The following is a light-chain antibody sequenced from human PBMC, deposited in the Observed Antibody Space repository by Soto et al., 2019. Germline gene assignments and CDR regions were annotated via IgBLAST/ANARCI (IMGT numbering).Light chain of an antibody. J-gene: IGKJ2*01. CDR1: QDIRKD. Sequence: IQMTQSPSTLSATAGDRVTITCRASQDIRKDLAWYQQKPGKAPQILIYGASTLQTGVASRFSGSGSATDFTLTISSLQPEDSAAYYCLQDYNYPFTFGQGTKLDIK. CDR2: GAS. V-gene: IGKV1-6*01. CDR3: LQDYNYPFT.